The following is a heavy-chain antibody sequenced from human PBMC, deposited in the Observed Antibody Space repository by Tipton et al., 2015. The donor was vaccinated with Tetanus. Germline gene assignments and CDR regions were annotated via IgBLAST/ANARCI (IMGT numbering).Heavy chain of an antibody. CDR3: ARHPSYYDILTGYPYYYYYGMDV. V-gene: IGHV4-39*01. Sequence: TLSLTCTVSDGSISSSSYYWGWIRQPPGKGLEWIGSIYYSGSTYYNPSLKSRVTISVDTSKNQFSLKLSSVTAADTAVYYCARHPSYYDILTGYPYYYYYGMDVWGQGTTVTVSS. D-gene: IGHD3-9*01. CDR2: IYYSGST. CDR1: DGSISSSSYY. J-gene: IGHJ6*02.